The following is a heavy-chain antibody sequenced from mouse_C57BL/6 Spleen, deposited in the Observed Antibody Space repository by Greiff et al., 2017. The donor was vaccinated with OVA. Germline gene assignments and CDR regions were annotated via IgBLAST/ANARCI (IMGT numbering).Heavy chain of an antibody. J-gene: IGHJ1*03. CDR3: ARSIHYYGSSFDV. CDR2: IYPRSGNT. Sequence: QVQLQQSGAELARPGASVKLSCKASGYTFTSYGISWVKQRTGQGLEWIGEIYPRSGNTYYNEKFKGKATLTADKSSSTAYMELRSLTSEDSAVYFCARSIHYYGSSFDVWGTGTTVTVSS. V-gene: IGHV1-81*01. D-gene: IGHD1-1*01. CDR1: GYTFTSYG.